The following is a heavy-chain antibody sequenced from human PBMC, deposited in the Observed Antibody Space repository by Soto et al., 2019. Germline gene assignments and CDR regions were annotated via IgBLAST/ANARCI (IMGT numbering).Heavy chain of an antibody. V-gene: IGHV3-30*18. CDR3: AKDRSRSVYYYYYGMDV. CDR1: GFTFSSYG. Sequence: GGSLRLSCAASGFTFSSYGMHWVRQAPGKGLEWVALISYDGPNKYYTDSVKGRFTISRDNSKNTLYLQMNSLRAEDTAVYYCAKDRSRSVYYYYYGMDVWGQGT. J-gene: IGHJ6*02. CDR2: ISYDGPNK.